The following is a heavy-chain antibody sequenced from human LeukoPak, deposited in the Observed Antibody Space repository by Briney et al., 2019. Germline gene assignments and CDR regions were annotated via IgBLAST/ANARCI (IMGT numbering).Heavy chain of an antibody. D-gene: IGHD3-10*01. CDR3: ARVHLVRGVIEDNNWFDP. CDR1: GGSISTYY. Sequence: SETLSLTCTVSGGSISTYYWSWIRQPPGKGLQWIGYIYYSGSTNYNPSLKSRVTMSVDTSKNQFSLKLSSVTAADTAVYYCARVHLVRGVIEDNNWFDPWGQGTLVTVSS. J-gene: IGHJ5*02. V-gene: IGHV4-59*01. CDR2: IYYSGST.